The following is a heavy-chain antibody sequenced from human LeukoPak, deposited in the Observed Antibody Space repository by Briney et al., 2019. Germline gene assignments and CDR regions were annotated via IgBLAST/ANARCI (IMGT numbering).Heavy chain of an antibody. D-gene: IGHD3-3*01. CDR3: AREPTLTIFGLYFDY. CDR2: IYTSGST. CDR1: GFTFSNAW. J-gene: IGHJ4*02. Sequence: GSLRLSCAASGFTFSNAWMSWIRQPAGKGLEWIGRIYTSGSTNYNPSLKSRVTMSVDTSKNQFSLKLSSVTAADTAVYYCAREPTLTIFGLYFDYWGQGTLVTVSS. V-gene: IGHV4-4*07.